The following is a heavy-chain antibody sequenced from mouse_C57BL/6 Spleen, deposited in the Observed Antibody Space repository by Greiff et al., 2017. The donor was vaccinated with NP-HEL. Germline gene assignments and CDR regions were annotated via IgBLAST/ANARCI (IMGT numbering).Heavy chain of an antibody. V-gene: IGHV1-69*01. CDR3: ARYSSGPLFAY. CDR1: GYTFTSYW. Sequence: VQLQQPGAELVMPGASVKLSCKASGYTFTSYWMHWVKQRPGQGLEWIGEIDPSDSYTNYNQKFKGKSTLTVDKSSSTAYMQLSSLTSEDSAVYYCARYSSGPLFAYWGQGTLVTVSA. CDR2: IDPSDSYT. D-gene: IGHD3-2*02. J-gene: IGHJ3*01.